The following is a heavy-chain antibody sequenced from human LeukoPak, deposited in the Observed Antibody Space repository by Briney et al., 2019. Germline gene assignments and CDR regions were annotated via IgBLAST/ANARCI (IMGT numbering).Heavy chain of an antibody. CDR2: IYHSGST. CDR3: ARVTTGTTPAFDI. D-gene: IGHD1-1*01. Sequence: PSETLSLTCAVSGGSISSGGYSWSWIRQPPGKGLEWIGYIYHSGSTYYNPSLKSRVTISVDRSKNQFSLKLSSVTAADTAVYYCARVTTGTTPAFDIWGQGTMVTVSS. V-gene: IGHV4-30-2*01. CDR1: GGSISSGGYS. J-gene: IGHJ3*02.